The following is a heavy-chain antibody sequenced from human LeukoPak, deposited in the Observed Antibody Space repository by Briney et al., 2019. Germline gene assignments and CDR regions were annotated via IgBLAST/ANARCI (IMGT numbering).Heavy chain of an antibody. CDR1: GYTFIDYY. CDR2: INPKNGAT. D-gene: IGHD3-22*01. V-gene: IGHV1-2*06. CDR3: ARGFYYGSSGYHPLDAFDM. J-gene: IGHJ3*02. Sequence: ASVKVSCKASGYTFIDYYLHWVRQAPGQGLEWMGRINPKNGATLLAQKFQGRVTMTRDTSISTAYLELSGLRSDDTAVYYCARGFYYGSSGYHPLDAFDMWGQGTMVTVAS.